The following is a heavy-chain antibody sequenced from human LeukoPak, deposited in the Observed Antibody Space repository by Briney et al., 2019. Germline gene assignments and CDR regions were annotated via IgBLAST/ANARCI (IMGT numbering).Heavy chain of an antibody. V-gene: IGHV4-34*01. CDR2: INHSGST. D-gene: IGHD1-14*01. J-gene: IGHJ2*01. CDR3: ARVRKYFDL. CDR1: GGSFSGYY. Sequence: SETLSLNCAVYGGSFSGYYWSWIRQPPGKGLEWIGEINHSGSTNYNPSLKSRVTISVDTSKNQFSLKLSSVTAADTAVYYCARVRKYFDLWGRGTLVTVSS.